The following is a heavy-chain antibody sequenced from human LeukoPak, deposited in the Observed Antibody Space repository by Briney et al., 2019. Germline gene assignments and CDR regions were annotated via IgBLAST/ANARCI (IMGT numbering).Heavy chain of an antibody. CDR3: ARDWEYCSGGSCYSLPPDY. J-gene: IGHJ4*02. V-gene: IGHV1-46*03. CDR1: GYTFTSYY. Sequence: ASVKVSCKASGYTFTSYYMHWVRQAPGQGLEWMGIINPSGGSTSYAQKFQGRVTMTRDTSTGTVYMELSSLRSEDTAVYYCARDWEYCSGGSCYSLPPDYWGQGTLVTVSS. D-gene: IGHD2-15*01. CDR2: INPSGGST.